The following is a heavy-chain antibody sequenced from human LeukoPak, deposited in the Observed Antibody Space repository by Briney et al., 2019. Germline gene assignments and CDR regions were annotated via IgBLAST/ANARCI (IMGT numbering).Heavy chain of an antibody. CDR2: IYTSGST. CDR1: GGSISSYY. D-gene: IGHD2-2*01. Sequence: SETLSLTCTVSGGSISSYYWSWIRQPPGKGLEWIGYIYTSGSTNYNPSLKSRVTISVDTSKNQFSLKLSSVTAADAAVYYCARHFVVVVPAAKMYNWFDPWGQGTLVTVSS. CDR3: ARHFVVVVPAAKMYNWFDP. J-gene: IGHJ5*02. V-gene: IGHV4-4*09.